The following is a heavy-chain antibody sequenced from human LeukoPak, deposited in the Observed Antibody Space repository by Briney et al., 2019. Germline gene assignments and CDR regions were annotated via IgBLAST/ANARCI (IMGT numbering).Heavy chain of an antibody. CDR2: FDPEDGET. V-gene: IGHV1-24*01. J-gene: IGHJ2*01. D-gene: IGHD4-17*01. CDR3: ATDHYPSTVTRAWYFDL. Sequence: ASVKVSCKVSRYTLTELSMHWVRQAPGKGLEWMGGFDPEDGETIYAQKFQGRVTMTEDTSTDTAYMELSSLRSEDTAVYYCATDHYPSTVTRAWYFDLWGRGTLVTVSS. CDR1: RYTLTELS.